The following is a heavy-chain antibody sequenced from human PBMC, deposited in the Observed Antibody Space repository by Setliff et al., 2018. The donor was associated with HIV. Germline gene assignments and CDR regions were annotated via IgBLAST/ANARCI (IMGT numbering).Heavy chain of an antibody. CDR2: INHSGSA. CDR1: GGSFSNYY. CDR3: ARLPRQLLKGAAAYFDY. J-gene: IGHJ4*02. D-gene: IGHD5-18*01. Sequence: PSETLSLTCAVYGGSFSNYYWSWIRQAPGKGLEWIGEINHSGSATYNPSLKSRVTISLDTPNNQFFLNMESVTAADTAVYYCARLPRQLLKGAAAYFDYWGQGTLVTVSS. V-gene: IGHV4-34*01.